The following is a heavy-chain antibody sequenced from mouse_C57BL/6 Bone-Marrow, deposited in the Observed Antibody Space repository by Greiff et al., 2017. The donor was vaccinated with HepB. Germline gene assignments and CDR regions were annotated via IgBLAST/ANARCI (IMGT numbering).Heavy chain of an antibody. CDR3: ARCSSGGYYFDY. Sequence: EVQLQQSGPELVKPGASVKISCKASGYTFTDYYMNWVKQSHGKSLEWIGDINPNNGGTSYNQKFKGTATLTVDKSSSTAYMELRSLTSEDSAVDYCARCSSGGYYFDYWGQGTTLTVSS. CDR2: INPNNGGT. J-gene: IGHJ2*01. CDR1: GYTFTDYY. D-gene: IGHD1-1*02. V-gene: IGHV1-26*01.